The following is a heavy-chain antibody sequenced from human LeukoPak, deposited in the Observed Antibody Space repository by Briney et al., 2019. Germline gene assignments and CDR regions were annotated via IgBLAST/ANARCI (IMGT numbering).Heavy chain of an antibody. CDR2: INPSGGST. D-gene: IGHD3-10*01. V-gene: IGHV1-46*01. Sequence: ASVKVSCKASGYTFTSYYMHWVRQAPGQGLKWMGIINPSGGSTSYAQKFQGRVTMTRDMSTSTVYMELSSLRSEDTAVDCCGRGGGAVGLLWFGELSSDYYYMDVWGKGTTVTVSS. CDR1: GYTFTSYY. CDR3: GRGGGAVGLLWFGELSSDYYYMDV. J-gene: IGHJ6*03.